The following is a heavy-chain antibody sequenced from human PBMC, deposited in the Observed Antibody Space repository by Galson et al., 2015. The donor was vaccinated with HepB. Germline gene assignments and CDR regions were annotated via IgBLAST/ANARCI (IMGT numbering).Heavy chain of an antibody. J-gene: IGHJ6*02. V-gene: IGHV3-30*18. CDR1: GFTFSSYG. Sequence: SLRLSCAASGFTFSSYGMHWVRQAPGKGLEWVAVISYDGSNKYYADSVKGRFTISRDNSKNTLYLQMNSLRAEDTAVYYCAKDLHSSGWYYSHYYYGMDVWGQGTTVTVSS. CDR2: ISYDGSNK. D-gene: IGHD6-19*01. CDR3: AKDLHSSGWYYSHYYYGMDV.